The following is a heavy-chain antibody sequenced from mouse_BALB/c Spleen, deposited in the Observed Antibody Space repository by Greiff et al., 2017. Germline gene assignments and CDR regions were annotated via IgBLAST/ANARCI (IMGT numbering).Heavy chain of an antibody. CDR1: GFTFSDYY. V-gene: IGHV5-4*02. Sequence: EVQGVESGGGLVKPGGSLKLSCAASGFTFSDYYMYWVRQTPEKRLEWVATISDGGSYTYYPDSVKGRFTISRDNAKNNLYLQMSSLKSEDTAMYYCARDGNAFAYWGQGTLVTVSA. CDR2: ISDGGSYT. J-gene: IGHJ3*01. CDR3: ARDGNAFAY. D-gene: IGHD2-1*01.